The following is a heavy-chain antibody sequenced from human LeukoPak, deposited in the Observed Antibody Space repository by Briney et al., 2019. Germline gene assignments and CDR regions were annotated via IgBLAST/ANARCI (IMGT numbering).Heavy chain of an antibody. CDR1: GFTFSRHW. J-gene: IGHJ4*02. Sequence: PGGSLRLSCAASGFTFSRHWMSWVRQAPGKGLEWVAHIRQDGNWRHHVDSVKGRFTISRDSAKNSLYLQMNSLRVEDTAVYYCARFGDPSTMLDHWGQGTRVTVSS. D-gene: IGHD3-16*01. V-gene: IGHV3-7*01. CDR3: ARFGDPSTMLDH. CDR2: IRQDGNWR.